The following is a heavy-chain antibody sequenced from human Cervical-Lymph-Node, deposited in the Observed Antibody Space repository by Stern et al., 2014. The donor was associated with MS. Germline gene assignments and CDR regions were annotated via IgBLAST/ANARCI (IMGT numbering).Heavy chain of an antibody. Sequence: VQLEESGPGLVKPSETLSLTCTVSGGSISSYYWSWIRQPPGKGLEWIGYIYYSGSTNYNSSLKSRVTISVDTSKNQFSLKLSSVTAADTAVYYCARGATQAFDPWGQGTLVTVSS. CDR3: ARGATQAFDP. CDR2: IYYSGST. CDR1: GGSISSYY. J-gene: IGHJ5*02. V-gene: IGHV4-59*01.